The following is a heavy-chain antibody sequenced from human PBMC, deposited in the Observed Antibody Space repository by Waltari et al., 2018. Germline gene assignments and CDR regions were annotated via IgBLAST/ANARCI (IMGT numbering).Heavy chain of an antibody. D-gene: IGHD5-12*01. CDR2: IYYSGST. CDR1: GGSISSYY. J-gene: IGHJ3*02. Sequence: QVQLQESGPGLVKPSETLSLTCTVSGGSISSYYWSWTRQPPGKGLEWIGYIYYSGSTNYNPSLKSRVTISVDTSKNQFSLKLSSVTAADTAVYYCARGGWLQLNAFDIWGQGTMVTVSS. CDR3: ARGGWLQLNAFDI. V-gene: IGHV4-59*01.